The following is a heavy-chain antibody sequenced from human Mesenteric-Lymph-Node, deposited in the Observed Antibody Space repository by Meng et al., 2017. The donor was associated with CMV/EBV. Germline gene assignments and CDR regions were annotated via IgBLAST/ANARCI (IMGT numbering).Heavy chain of an antibody. J-gene: IGHJ6*02. CDR1: GFTFSNYD. CDR2: IDTAGER. V-gene: IGHV3-13*01. CDR3: ARGSCSSTSCAPVFYYYYGMDV. Sequence: GGSLRLSCAASGFTFSNYDIHWVRQTARKGLEWVSAIDTAGERYYSGSVKGRFTISREDAKNSLYLQMNSLRAGDTAVYYCARGSCSSTSCAPVFYYYYGMDVWGQGTTVTVSS. D-gene: IGHD2-2*01.